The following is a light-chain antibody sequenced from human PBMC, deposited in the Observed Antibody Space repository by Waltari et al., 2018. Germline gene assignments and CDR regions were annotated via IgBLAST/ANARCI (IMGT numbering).Light chain of an antibody. Sequence: EIVMTQSPATLSVSPGDRATLSCRASQSVSSNLAWYQQKPGQAPRLLIYGASTRATGIPARFSGTGSVTEFTLTISRLQSEDFAVYYCQQYNNWPPLFTFGPGTKVDMK. CDR3: QQYNNWPPLFT. CDR2: GAS. CDR1: QSVSSN. V-gene: IGKV3D-15*01. J-gene: IGKJ3*01.